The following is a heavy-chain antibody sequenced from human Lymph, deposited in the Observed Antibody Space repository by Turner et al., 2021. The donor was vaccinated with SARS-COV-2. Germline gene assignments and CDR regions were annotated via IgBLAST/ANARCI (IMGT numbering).Heavy chain of an antibody. CDR3: ARGSAGGDV. CDR2: KGYDGSNK. J-gene: IGHJ6*02. Sequence: QVQLVESGGGVVQPGRSLRLSCAASGFTFSSYGMHWVRQAPGKGLEWVAFKGYDGSNKYYADSVKGRFTISRDNSKNTLYLQMNSLRAEDTAVYYCARGSAGGDVWGQGTTVTVSS. D-gene: IGHD6-13*01. CDR1: GFTFSSYG. V-gene: IGHV3-33*01.